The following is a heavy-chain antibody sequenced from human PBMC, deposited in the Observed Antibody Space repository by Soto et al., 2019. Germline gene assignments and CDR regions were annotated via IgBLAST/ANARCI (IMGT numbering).Heavy chain of an antibody. J-gene: IGHJ6*02. CDR1: GYSFTSYW. V-gene: IGHV5-10-1*01. CDR3: ARRDGGSGSYYNYYYYGMDV. CDR2: IDPSDSYT. Sequence: PGESLKISCKGSGYSFTSYWISWVRQMPGKGLEWMGRIDPSDSYTNYSPSFQGHVTISADKSISTAYLQWSSLKASDTAMYYCARRDGGSGSYYNYYYYGMDVWGQGTTVTVS. D-gene: IGHD3-10*01.